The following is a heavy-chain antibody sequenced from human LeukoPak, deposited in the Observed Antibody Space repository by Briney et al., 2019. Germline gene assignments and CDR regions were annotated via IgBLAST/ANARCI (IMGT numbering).Heavy chain of an antibody. Sequence: PGGSLRLSCAASGFTFDDYAMHWVRQAPGKGLEWVSGISWNSGSIGYADSVKGRFTISRDNAKNTLYLQMNSLRADDTAVYYCARDDREYSGYEPFDYWGQGTLVTVSS. D-gene: IGHD5-12*01. CDR3: ARDDREYSGYEPFDY. V-gene: IGHV3-9*01. J-gene: IGHJ4*02. CDR1: GFTFDDYA. CDR2: ISWNSGSI.